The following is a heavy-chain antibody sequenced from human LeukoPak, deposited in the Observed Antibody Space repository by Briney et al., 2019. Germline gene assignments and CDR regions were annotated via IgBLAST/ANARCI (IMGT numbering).Heavy chain of an antibody. CDR3: AKQDIRSSAWYD. CDR2: ISDSGGNT. CDR1: GFTFHIYA. Sequence: GGSLRLSCAASGFTFHIYAMNWVRQAPGQGLEWVSAISDSGGNTYYADSVKGRFTISRDNSKNTLYLQMNSLRAEDTAVYYCAKQDIRSSAWYDWGQGTLVTVSS. D-gene: IGHD6-19*01. V-gene: IGHV3-23*01. J-gene: IGHJ4*02.